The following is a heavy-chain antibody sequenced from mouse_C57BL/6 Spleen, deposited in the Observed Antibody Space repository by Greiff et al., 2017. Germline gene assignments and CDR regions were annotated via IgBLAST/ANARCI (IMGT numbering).Heavy chain of an antibody. CDR2: IYPGDGDT. D-gene: IGHD2-3*01. Sequence: VQLQQSGAELVKPGASVKISCKASGYAFSSYWMNWVKQRPGKGLEWIGQIYPGDGDTNYNGKFKGKATLTADTSSSTAYMQLSSLTSEDSAVYFCARGGIYDGYLYYFDYWGQGTTLTVSS. CDR1: GYAFSSYW. CDR3: ARGGIYDGYLYYFDY. V-gene: IGHV1-80*01. J-gene: IGHJ2*01.